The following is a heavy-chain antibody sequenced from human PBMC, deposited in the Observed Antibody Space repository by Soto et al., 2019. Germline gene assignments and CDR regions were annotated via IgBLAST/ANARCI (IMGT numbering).Heavy chain of an antibody. Sequence: QVQLVDSGGGVVQPGRSLRLSCAASGFTFSSHGMHWVRQAPGKGLEWVAVTSADGSNKNYADSVKGRFTISRENSKNTLHLQMDSLRAEDTAVYYCARDTLRRSGYNTGANYFDYWGQGTLVTVSS. V-gene: IGHV3-30*03. CDR1: GFTFSSHG. CDR3: ARDTLRRSGYNTGANYFDY. J-gene: IGHJ4*02. CDR2: TSADGSNK. D-gene: IGHD5-12*01.